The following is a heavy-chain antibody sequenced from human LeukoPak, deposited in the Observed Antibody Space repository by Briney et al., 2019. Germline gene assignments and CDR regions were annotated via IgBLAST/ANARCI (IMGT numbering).Heavy chain of an antibody. CDR3: ARASPYYYMDV. Sequence: GGSLRFSCAASGFTVSSNYMSWVRQAPGKGLEWVSVIYSGGSTYYADSVKGRFTISRDNSKNTLYLQMNSLRTEDTAVYYCARASPYYYMDVWGKGTTVTVSS. CDR2: IYSGGST. CDR1: GFTVSSNY. V-gene: IGHV3-53*01. J-gene: IGHJ6*03.